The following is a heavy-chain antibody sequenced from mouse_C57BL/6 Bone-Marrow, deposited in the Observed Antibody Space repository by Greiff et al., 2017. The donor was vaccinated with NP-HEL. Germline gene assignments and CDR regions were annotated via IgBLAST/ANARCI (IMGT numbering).Heavy chain of an antibody. Sequence: VQLQQSGAELVTPGASVKLSCTASGFNITDYYMHWVKQSPEQGLEWIGRIDPEDGDTEYAPNLQGKATMTADTSSNTAYMQLSSLTSEDTAVYYCTTAVSDYWGQGTTLTVSS. D-gene: IGHD6-2*01. V-gene: IGHV14-1*01. CDR2: IDPEDGDT. J-gene: IGHJ2*01. CDR1: GFNITDYY. CDR3: TTAVSDY.